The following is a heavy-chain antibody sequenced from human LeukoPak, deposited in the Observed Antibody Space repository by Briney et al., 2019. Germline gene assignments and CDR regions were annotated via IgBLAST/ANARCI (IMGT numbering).Heavy chain of an antibody. CDR2: LTNNVANT. V-gene: IGHV3-23*01. CDR3: AKGTLGACISPRCYPLDS. CDR1: GFTFSSYA. D-gene: IGHD2-2*01. J-gene: IGHJ5*01. Sequence: GGSLRLSCAASGFTFSSYAMNWVRQAPEKGLEWISILTNNVANTWYADSVKGRFTISRDNSKNTLYLKRNSLRAEDTAIYYCAKGTLGACISPRCYPLDSWGQGTLVTVSS.